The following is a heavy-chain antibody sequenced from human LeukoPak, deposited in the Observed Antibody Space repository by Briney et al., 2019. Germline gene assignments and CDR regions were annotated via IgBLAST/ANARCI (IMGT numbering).Heavy chain of an antibody. D-gene: IGHD3-22*01. CDR2: IYNSGST. Sequence: SETLSLTCTVSGGSISTYYWSWIRQPPGKGLEWIGYIYNSGSTNYNPSLKSRVTISVDTSKNQFSLKLRSVTAADTAVYYCARVPQNPNRHSSGYYFFDYWGQGTLVTVSS. V-gene: IGHV4-59*01. J-gene: IGHJ4*02. CDR1: GGSISTYY. CDR3: ARVPQNPNRHSSGYYFFDY.